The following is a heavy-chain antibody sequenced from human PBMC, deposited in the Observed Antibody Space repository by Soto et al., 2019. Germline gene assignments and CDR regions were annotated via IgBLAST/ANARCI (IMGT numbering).Heavy chain of an antibody. J-gene: IGHJ4*02. Sequence: PGGSLRLSCAASGFAFSNYNMNWVRQAPGKGLEWVSYISSGSRTIYYADSVKGRFTISRDNAKNSLYLQMNSLRDEDTALYYCARVLAAAGFPFDYWGQGTLVTVSS. D-gene: IGHD6-13*01. V-gene: IGHV3-48*02. CDR2: ISSGSRTI. CDR1: GFAFSNYN. CDR3: ARVLAAAGFPFDY.